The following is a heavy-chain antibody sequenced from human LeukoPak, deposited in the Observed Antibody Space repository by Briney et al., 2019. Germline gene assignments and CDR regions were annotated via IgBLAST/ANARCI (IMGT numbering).Heavy chain of an antibody. J-gene: IGHJ4*02. V-gene: IGHV2-70*11. Sequence: SGPTLVNPTQTLTLTCTFSGFSLSTSGMCVSWIRQPPGKALEWLARIDWDDDKYYSTSLKTRLTISKDTSKNQVVLTMTNMDPVDTATYYCARIRVDYYDSSGYYGIDYWGQGTLVTVSS. CDR2: IDWDDDK. CDR3: ARIRVDYYDSSGYYGIDY. D-gene: IGHD3-22*01. CDR1: GFSLSTSGMC.